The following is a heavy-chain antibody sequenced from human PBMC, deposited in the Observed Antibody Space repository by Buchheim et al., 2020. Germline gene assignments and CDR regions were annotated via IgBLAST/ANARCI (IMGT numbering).Heavy chain of an antibody. V-gene: IGHV1-2*02. CDR2: INPDSGRP. CDR1: GFTLTGYY. Sequence: QVQLVQSGAEVKKPGASVKVSCKASGFTLTGYYMHWVRQAPGQGLEWMGWINPDSGRPNHAQKFQGRVTMNRDTSIQPAHMELSSLTSDDSAVYYCARTSSFDYWGQGTL. CDR3: ARTSSFDY. J-gene: IGHJ4*02.